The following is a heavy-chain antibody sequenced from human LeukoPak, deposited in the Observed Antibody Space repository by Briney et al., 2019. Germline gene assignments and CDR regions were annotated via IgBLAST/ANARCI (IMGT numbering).Heavy chain of an antibody. CDR1: GFTFSSYG. CDR3: AKDYFGSGNYPYYFDY. J-gene: IGHJ4*02. D-gene: IGHD3-10*01. CDR2: ISYDGTNK. V-gene: IGHV3-30*18. Sequence: TGGPLRLSCAASGFTFSSYGMPWVRQAPGKGLEWVVLISYDGTNKYYADSVRGRFTISRDNSKNTLYLQMNSLRTEDTAVYYCAKDYFGSGNYPYYFDYWGQGTLVTVSS.